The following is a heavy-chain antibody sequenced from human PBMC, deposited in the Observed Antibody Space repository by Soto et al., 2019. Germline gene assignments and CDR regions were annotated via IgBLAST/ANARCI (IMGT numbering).Heavy chain of an antibody. J-gene: IGHJ3*02. D-gene: IGHD3-22*01. CDR2: IYPGDSDT. V-gene: IGHV5-51*01. CDR1: GYSFTSYW. Sequence: PGESLKISCKGSGYSFTSYWIGWVRQMPGKGLEWMGIIYPGDSDTRYSPSFQGQVTISADKSISTAYLQWSSLKASDTAMYYCARRYYYDSSGYYSTRRAFDIWGQGTMVTVSS. CDR3: ARRYYYDSSGYYSTRRAFDI.